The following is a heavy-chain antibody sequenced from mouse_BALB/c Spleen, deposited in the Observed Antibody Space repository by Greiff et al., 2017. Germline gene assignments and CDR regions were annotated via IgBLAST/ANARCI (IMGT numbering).Heavy chain of an antibody. Sequence: QVQLQQSGAELVKPGASVKMSCKASGYTFTSYWMHWVKQRPGQGLEWIGYINPSTGYTEYHQKFKDKATLTADKSSSTAYMQLSSLTSEDSAVYYCARRAYFDVWGAGTTVTVSS. J-gene: IGHJ1*01. V-gene: IGHV1-7*01. CDR3: ARRAYFDV. CDR2: INPSTGYT. D-gene: IGHD3-3*01. CDR1: GYTFTSYW.